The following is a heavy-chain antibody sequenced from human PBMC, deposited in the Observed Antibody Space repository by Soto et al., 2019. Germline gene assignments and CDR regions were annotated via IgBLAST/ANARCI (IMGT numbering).Heavy chain of an antibody. CDR1: GFTFNNYA. Sequence: SLRLSCAASGFTFNNYAMHWVRQAPGKGLEWVAFISYDGSSKYYADSVTGRFTISRDNSRNTLYLQMNSLRAEDTAVYYCARGDGYIYGNTFDSWGQGTLVTV. V-gene: IGHV3-30-3*01. D-gene: IGHD5-18*01. CDR3: ARGDGYIYGNTFDS. CDR2: ISYDGSSK. J-gene: IGHJ4*02.